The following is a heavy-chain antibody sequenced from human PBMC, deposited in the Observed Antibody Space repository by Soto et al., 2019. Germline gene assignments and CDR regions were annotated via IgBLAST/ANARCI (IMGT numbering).Heavy chain of an antibody. Sequence: PSETLSLTCTVSGDSISSSTSYWSWIRQPPGKGLEWIGNIYYSGRTYYNPSLKSRVTISVDTSKNQFSLKLSSVTAADTAVYFCARHLAVATDRSIDYRGQATLVTVSS. V-gene: IGHV4-39*01. CDR1: GDSISSSTSY. D-gene: IGHD6-19*01. J-gene: IGHJ4*02. CDR2: IYYSGRT. CDR3: ARHLAVATDRSIDY.